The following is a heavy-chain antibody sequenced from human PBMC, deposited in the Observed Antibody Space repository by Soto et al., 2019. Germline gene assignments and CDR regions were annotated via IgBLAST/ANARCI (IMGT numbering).Heavy chain of an antibody. D-gene: IGHD2-15*01. Sequence: EVQLVESGGGLVQPRGSLRLSCIASGFTVSSNYMSWVRQAPGKGLEWVSVTYSGGSTYYVDSVKGRFTISRDNSKNTMYLQMNSLRAEDTAVYYCAKHVVAAATITLDAFDIWGRGTVVTVSS. V-gene: IGHV3-66*04. CDR3: AKHVVAAATITLDAFDI. J-gene: IGHJ3*02. CDR1: GFTVSSNY. CDR2: TYSGGST.